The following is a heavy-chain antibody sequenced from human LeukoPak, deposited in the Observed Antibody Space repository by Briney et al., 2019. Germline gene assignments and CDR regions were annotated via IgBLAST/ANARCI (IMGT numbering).Heavy chain of an antibody. D-gene: IGHD6-13*01. CDR2: INSDGSST. Sequence: GGSLRLSCAASGFTFSSYWMHWVRQAPGKGLVWVSRINSDGSSTSYADSVKGRFTISRDNAKNTLYLQMNSLRAEDTAVYYCARVIVAAAGPGFDYWGQGTLVTVSS. V-gene: IGHV3-74*01. CDR3: ARVIVAAAGPGFDY. J-gene: IGHJ4*02. CDR1: GFTFSSYW.